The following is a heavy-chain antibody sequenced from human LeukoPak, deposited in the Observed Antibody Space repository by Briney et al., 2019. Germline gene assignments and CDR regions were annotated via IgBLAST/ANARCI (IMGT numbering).Heavy chain of an antibody. CDR2: IYASGST. J-gene: IGHJ4*02. CDR3: ARGVVGATAFAY. Sequence: SETLFLTCTVSGGSISGYTWSWTRQPAGKGLEWIGRIYASGSTNYNPSLQGRVTMSVDTSRGQFFLMVHSVTAADTAVYYCARGVVGATAFAYWGQGTVVTASS. CDR1: GGSISGYT. D-gene: IGHD1-26*01. V-gene: IGHV4-4*07.